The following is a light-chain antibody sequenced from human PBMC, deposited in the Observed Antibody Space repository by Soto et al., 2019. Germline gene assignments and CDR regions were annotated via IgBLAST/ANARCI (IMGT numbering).Light chain of an antibody. CDR2: GAS. J-gene: IGKJ1*01. CDR3: QQYCASPWT. V-gene: IGKV3-20*01. Sequence: EIVLTQSPGTLSLSPGERAILSCRASQNVNNNYLAWYQQKPGQSPRLLIYGASSRATGIPDRFSGSGSVTDFTLTISRLEPEDVVVYFCQQYCASPWTFGQGTKVEIK. CDR1: QNVNNNY.